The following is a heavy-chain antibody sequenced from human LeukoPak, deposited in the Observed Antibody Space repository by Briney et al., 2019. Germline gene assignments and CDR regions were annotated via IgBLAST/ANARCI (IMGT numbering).Heavy chain of an antibody. D-gene: IGHD3-16*01. CDR3: ARDRLTFGVAY. Sequence: SETLSLTCTVSGGSISSYYWSWIRQPPGKGLEWIGYIYYSGSTNYNPSLKSRVTISVDTSKNQFSLKLSSVTAADTAVYYCARDRLTFGVAYWGQGTLVTVSS. CDR2: IYYSGST. CDR1: GGSISSYY. J-gene: IGHJ4*02. V-gene: IGHV4-59*01.